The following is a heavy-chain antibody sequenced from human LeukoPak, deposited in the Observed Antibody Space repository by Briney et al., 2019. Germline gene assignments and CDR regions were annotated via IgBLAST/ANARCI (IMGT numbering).Heavy chain of an antibody. CDR3: ARGVEGSSRAFDI. Sequence: SQTLSLTCAISGDSVSSNSAAWNWMRQSPSRGLEWLGRTYYRSKWYNDYAVSVKSRITNNPDTSKNQFSLQLNSVTPEDTAVYYCARGVEGSSRAFDIWGQGTMVTVSS. D-gene: IGHD6-13*01. J-gene: IGHJ3*02. CDR2: TYYRSKWYN. CDR1: GDSVSSNSAA. V-gene: IGHV6-1*01.